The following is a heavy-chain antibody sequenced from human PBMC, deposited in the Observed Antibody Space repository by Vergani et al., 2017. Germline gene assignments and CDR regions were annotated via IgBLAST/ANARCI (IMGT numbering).Heavy chain of an antibody. CDR1: GGSFSGYY. CDR2: IYYSGST. V-gene: IGHV4-34*01. D-gene: IGHD5-18*01. J-gene: IGHJ4*02. Sequence: QVQLQQWGAGLLKPSETLSLTCAVYGGSFSGYYWSWIRQHPGKGLEWIGYIYYSGSTYYNPSLKSRVTISVDTSKNQFSLKLSSVTAADTAVYYCARKIRRYIYGFNYFDYWGQGTLVTVSS. CDR3: ARKIRRYIYGFNYFDY.